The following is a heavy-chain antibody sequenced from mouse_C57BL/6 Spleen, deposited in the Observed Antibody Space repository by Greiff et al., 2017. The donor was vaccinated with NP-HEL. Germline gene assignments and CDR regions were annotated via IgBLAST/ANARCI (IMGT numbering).Heavy chain of an antibody. Sequence: EVQLQQSGAELVRPGASVKLSCTASGFNIKDDYMHWVKQRPEQGLEWIGWIDPENGDTEYASKFQGKATITADTSSNTAYLQLSSLTSEDTAVYYCTTLGGSSYGFAYWGQGTLVTVSA. D-gene: IGHD1-1*01. J-gene: IGHJ3*01. CDR2: IDPENGDT. CDR3: TTLGGSSYGFAY. V-gene: IGHV14-4*01. CDR1: GFNIKDDY.